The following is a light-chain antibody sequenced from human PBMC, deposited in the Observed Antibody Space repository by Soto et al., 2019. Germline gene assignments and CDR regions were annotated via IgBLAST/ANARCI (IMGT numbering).Light chain of an antibody. CDR2: GAS. V-gene: IGKV3D-15*01. CDR3: QQYNNWPKT. J-gene: IGKJ1*01. CDR1: QSVSSR. Sequence: EIVMTQSPGTLSLSPGERATLSCRASQSVSSRLAWYQQKPGQAPRLLIYGASSRATGIPDRFSGSGSGTDFTLTIRRLEPEDFAVYYCQQYNNWPKTFGQGTKVDIK.